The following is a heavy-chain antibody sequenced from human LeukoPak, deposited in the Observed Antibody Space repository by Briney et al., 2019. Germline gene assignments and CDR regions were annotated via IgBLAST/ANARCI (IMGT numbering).Heavy chain of an antibody. J-gene: IGHJ5*01. V-gene: IGHV4-34*01. CDR3: ARLDIVAVPATILGWFES. Sequence: SETPSLTCAVYGGSFSGYYWSWIRQPPGKGLEWIGDINHSGSTNYNPSLKSRVTISVDTSKNQFSLRLSSVTAADTAVYYCARLDIVAVPATILGWFESWGRGTLVTVSS. CDR1: GGSFSGYY. D-gene: IGHD2-2*03. CDR2: INHSGST.